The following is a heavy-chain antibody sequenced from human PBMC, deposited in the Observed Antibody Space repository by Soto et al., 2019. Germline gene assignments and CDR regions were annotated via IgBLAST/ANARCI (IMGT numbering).Heavy chain of an antibody. D-gene: IGHD2-2*02. CDR2: IIPIFGTA. V-gene: IGHV1-69*13. CDR1: GGTFSSYA. Sequence: GASVKVSCKASGGTFSSYAISWVRQAPGQGLEWMGGIIPIFGTANYAQKFQGRVTITADESTSTAYMELSSLRSEDTAVYYCARGACSSTSCYKTYYYYGMDVWGQGTTVTVSS. J-gene: IGHJ6*02. CDR3: ARGACSSTSCYKTYYYYGMDV.